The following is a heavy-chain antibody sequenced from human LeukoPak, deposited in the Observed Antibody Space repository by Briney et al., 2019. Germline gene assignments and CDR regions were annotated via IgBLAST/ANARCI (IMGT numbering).Heavy chain of an antibody. CDR1: GGSISSGSYY. Sequence: SQTLSLTCTVSGGSISSGSYYWSWIRQPAGKGLECIGRLYTSGSTNYNPSLKSRITISVDTSKNQFSLELNSVTAADTAVYYCARTSAYYGMDVWGQGTTVTVSS. V-gene: IGHV4-61*02. CDR2: LYTSGST. J-gene: IGHJ6*02. CDR3: ARTSAYYGMDV.